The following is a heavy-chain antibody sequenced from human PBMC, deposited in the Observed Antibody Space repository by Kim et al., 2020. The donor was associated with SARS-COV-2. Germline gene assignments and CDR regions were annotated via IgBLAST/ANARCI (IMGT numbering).Heavy chain of an antibody. V-gene: IGHV3-7*03. CDR1: GFTLSSYW. CDR2: IKQDGSEK. D-gene: IGHD5-18*01. J-gene: IGHJ6*02. Sequence: GGSLRLSCAASGFTLSSYWMSWVRQAPGKGLEWVANIKQDGSEKYYVDSVKGRFTISRDNAKNSLYLQMNSLRAEDTAVYYCARDMGYSYGAYYYYGMDVWGQGTTVTVSS. CDR3: ARDMGYSYGAYYYYGMDV.